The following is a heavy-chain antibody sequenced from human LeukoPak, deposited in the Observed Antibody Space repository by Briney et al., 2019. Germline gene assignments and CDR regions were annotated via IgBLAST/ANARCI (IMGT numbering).Heavy chain of an antibody. CDR3: ARDLSYDFSYYYMDV. V-gene: IGHV3-30*04. J-gene: IGHJ6*03. CDR1: GFNFDNFA. Sequence: GGSLRLSCFVSGFNFDNFAMHWVRQPLGKGLEWVADISHDGRTKYYADSMKGRITISRDNSKNSLYLQMNSLRAEDTAVYYCARDLSYDFSYYYMDVWGKGTTVTVSS. D-gene: IGHD3-3*01. CDR2: ISHDGRTK.